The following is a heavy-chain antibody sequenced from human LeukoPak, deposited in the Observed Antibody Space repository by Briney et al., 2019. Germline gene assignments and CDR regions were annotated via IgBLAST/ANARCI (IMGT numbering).Heavy chain of an antibody. CDR2: IYSDGSGT. CDR1: GFSFSGHW. V-gene: IGHV3-74*01. D-gene: IGHD3-10*02. J-gene: IGHJ4*02. Sequence: GGSLKLSCTASGFSFSGHWMHWARQLPGKGLVWVSRIYSDGSGTIYADSVKGRFTISRDNAKNTLYLQMNSLRAEDTAVYYCARDRNYVPDYWGQGTLVTVSS. CDR3: ARDRNYVPDY.